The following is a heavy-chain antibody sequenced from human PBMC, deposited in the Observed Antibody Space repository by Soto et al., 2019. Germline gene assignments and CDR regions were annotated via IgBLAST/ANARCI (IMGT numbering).Heavy chain of an antibody. V-gene: IGHV4-34*01. Sequence: SETLSLTCAVYGGSFSGYYRSWIRQPPGKGLECIGEINHSVSTNYNPSLKIRITISVDTSKNQFSLKLSSVTAADTAVYYCATYYYDSSCYYPAFDICGQGTMVTVSS. D-gene: IGHD3-22*01. CDR3: ATYYYDSSCYYPAFDI. CDR2: INHSVST. J-gene: IGHJ3*02. CDR1: GGSFSGYY.